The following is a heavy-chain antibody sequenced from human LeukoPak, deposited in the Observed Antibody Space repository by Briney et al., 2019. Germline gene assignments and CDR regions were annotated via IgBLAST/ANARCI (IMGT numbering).Heavy chain of an antibody. CDR3: ATDDKKTISEYNWFDP. CDR2: ISGSGATR. D-gene: IGHD1-1*01. J-gene: IGHJ5*02. V-gene: IGHV3-23*01. CDR1: GFTFSNYA. Sequence: GGSLRLSCVASGFTFSNYAMSWVRQAPGKGLEWVSGISGSGATRYYADSVKGRFTTSRDNPKNTLYLQMNSLRAEDTAVYYCATDDKKTISEYNWFDPWGQGTLVTVSS.